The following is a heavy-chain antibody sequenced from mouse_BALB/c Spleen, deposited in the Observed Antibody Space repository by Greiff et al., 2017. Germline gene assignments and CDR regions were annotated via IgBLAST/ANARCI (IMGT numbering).Heavy chain of an antibody. CDR1: GYTFTDYA. V-gene: IGHV1S137*01. CDR2: ISTYYGDA. CDR3: ARYTMIMAY. D-gene: IGHD2-4*01. J-gene: IGHJ3*01. Sequence: QVHVKQSGAELVRPGVSVKISCKGSGYTFTDYAMHWVKQSHAKSLEWIGVISTYYGDASYNQKFKGKATMTVDKSSSTAYMELARLTSEDSAIYYCARYTMIMAYWGQGTLVTVSA.